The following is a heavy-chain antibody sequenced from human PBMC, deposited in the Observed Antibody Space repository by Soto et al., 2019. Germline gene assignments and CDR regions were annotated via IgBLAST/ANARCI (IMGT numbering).Heavy chain of an antibody. CDR1: GFTLSSYW. CDR3: ARDADASGWYHYGMDV. D-gene: IGHD6-19*01. Sequence: EVQLVESGGGLVQPGGSLRLSCAASGFTLSSYWMNWVRQAPGKGLEWVANIKQDGSEKYYVDSVKGRFIISRDNAKNSLYLQMNSLRAEDTAVYYFARDADASGWYHYGMDVWGQGTMVTVSS. V-gene: IGHV3-7*01. J-gene: IGHJ6*02. CDR2: IKQDGSEK.